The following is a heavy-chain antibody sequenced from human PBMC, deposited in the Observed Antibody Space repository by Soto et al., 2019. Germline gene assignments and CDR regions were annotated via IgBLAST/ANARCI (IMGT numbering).Heavy chain of an antibody. Sequence: EVQLVESGGGLVQPGGSLRLSCAASGFTFSSYAMSWVRQAPGKGLEWVSAISGSGGSTYYEDSVKGRFTISRDNSKNTLYLQMNSLRAEDTAVYYCAKDPGYNWNDPFNWFDPWGQGTLVTVSS. CDR3: AKDPGYNWNDPFNWFDP. D-gene: IGHD1-1*01. V-gene: IGHV3-23*04. J-gene: IGHJ5*02. CDR1: GFTFSSYA. CDR2: ISGSGGST.